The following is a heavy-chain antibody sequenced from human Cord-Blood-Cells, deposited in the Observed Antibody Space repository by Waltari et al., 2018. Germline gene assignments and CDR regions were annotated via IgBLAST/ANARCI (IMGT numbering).Heavy chain of an antibody. CDR1: GFTVSSHA. CDR2: ISYDGSNK. D-gene: IGHD6-13*01. V-gene: IGHV3-30-3*01. CDR3: ARDSSQLGSWPFDY. J-gene: IGHJ4*02. Sequence: QVQLVESGGGVVQPGRSLRLSCAASGFTVSSHAMHWVRPAPGKGLEWVAVISYDGSNKYYADSVKGRFTISRDNSKNTLYLQMNSLRAEDTAVYYCARDSSQLGSWPFDYWGQGTLVTVSS.